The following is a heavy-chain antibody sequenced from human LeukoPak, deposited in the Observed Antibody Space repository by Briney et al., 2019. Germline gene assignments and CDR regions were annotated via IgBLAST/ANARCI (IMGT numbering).Heavy chain of an antibody. CDR1: GFAFSSYV. CDR2: ISGSGDST. J-gene: IGHJ4*02. V-gene: IGHV3-23*01. CDR3: ARSLSFDY. Sequence: GGSLRLSCAASGFAFSSYVMNWVRQAPGKGLEWVSGISGSGDSTYYADSVKGRFTISRDNSKNTLYLQMNSLRAEDTAVYYCARSLSFDYWGQGTLVTVSS. D-gene: IGHD5/OR15-5a*01.